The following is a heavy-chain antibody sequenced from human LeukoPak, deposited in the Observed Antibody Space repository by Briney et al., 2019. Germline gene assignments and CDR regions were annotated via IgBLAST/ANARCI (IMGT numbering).Heavy chain of an antibody. CDR2: ISWNSGSI. D-gene: IGHD3-22*01. CDR3: AKDKSRVHYYDSSGYYLDY. Sequence: GGSLRLSCAASGFTFDDYAMHWVRHAPGKGLEWVSGISWNSGSIGYADSVKGRFTISRDNAKNSLYLQMNSLRAEDTALYYCAKDKSRVHYYDSSGYYLDYWGQGTLVTVSS. V-gene: IGHV3-9*01. J-gene: IGHJ4*02. CDR1: GFTFDDYA.